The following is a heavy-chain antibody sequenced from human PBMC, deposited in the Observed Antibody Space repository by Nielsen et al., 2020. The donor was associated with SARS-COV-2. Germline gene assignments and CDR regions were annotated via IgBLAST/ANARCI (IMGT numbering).Heavy chain of an antibody. Sequence: KVSCKGSGYSFTSYWFSWVRQMPGKGLEWMGRIDPSDSYTNYSPSFQGHVTISADKSISTAYLQWSSLKASDTAMYYCARPRTDYSSSLGYWGQGTLVTVSS. CDR2: IDPSDSYT. V-gene: IGHV5-10-1*01. D-gene: IGHD6-13*01. CDR3: ARPRTDYSSSLGY. J-gene: IGHJ4*02. CDR1: GYSFTSYW.